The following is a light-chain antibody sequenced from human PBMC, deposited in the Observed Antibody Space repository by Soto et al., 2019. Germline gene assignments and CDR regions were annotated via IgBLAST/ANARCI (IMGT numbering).Light chain of an antibody. CDR3: QHNYNLPLT. V-gene: IGKV1-39*01. CDR1: QSIDSY. J-gene: IGKJ4*01. Sequence: DIQMTQSPSSLSASVGDRVTITCRASQSIDSYLNWYQQKPGKAPKLLIYAAFNLQSEVPSRFSGGGSGTDFTLTVSSLQPEDFATYYCQHNYNLPLTFGGGTKVEV. CDR2: AAF.